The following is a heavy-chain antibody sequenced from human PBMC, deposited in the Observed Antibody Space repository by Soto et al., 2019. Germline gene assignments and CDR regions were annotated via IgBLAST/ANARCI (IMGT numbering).Heavy chain of an antibody. CDR1: GDSISGGASF. Sequence: SETLSLTCTVSGDSISGGASFWSWIRQPPGKGLEWIANVHYSGSSYYNPSLKSRLTISVDTTKNQFSLQLKSMTAADTAVYYCAKLSCTSSTCYFPGWFDPWGQGTLVT. CDR3: AKLSCTSSTCYFPGWFDP. J-gene: IGHJ5*02. CDR2: VHYSGSS. D-gene: IGHD2-2*01. V-gene: IGHV4-31*03.